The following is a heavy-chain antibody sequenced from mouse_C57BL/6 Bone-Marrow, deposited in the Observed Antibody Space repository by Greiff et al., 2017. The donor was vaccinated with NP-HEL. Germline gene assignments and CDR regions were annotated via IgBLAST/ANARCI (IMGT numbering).Heavy chain of an antibody. V-gene: IGHV2-9-2*01. D-gene: IGHD3-1*01. Sequence: QVQLKESGPGLVAPSQSLSITCTVSGFSLTSYDISWIRPPPGKGLEWLGVIWTGGGTNYNSAFMSRLSISKDNSKSQVFLKMNSLQTDDTAIYYCVRDSSGYPYWGQGTLVTVSA. CDR2: IWTGGGT. CDR3: VRDSSGYPY. J-gene: IGHJ3*01. CDR1: GFSLTSYD.